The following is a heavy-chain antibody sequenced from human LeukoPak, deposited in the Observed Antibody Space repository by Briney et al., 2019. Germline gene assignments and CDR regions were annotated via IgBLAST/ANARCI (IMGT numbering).Heavy chain of an antibody. CDR3: ARVTSRVVEMVAIGLDY. V-gene: IGHV3-30*08. D-gene: IGHD5-24*01. Sequence: GRSLRLSCAASAFTFTDYAMHWVRQAPGKGLEWVAVISYDGTNKYYADSVKGRFTIPRDDSKNTLYLQMNSLRADDTAVYYCARVTSRVVEMVAIGLDYWGQGTLVTVSS. J-gene: IGHJ4*02. CDR1: AFTFTDYA. CDR2: ISYDGTNK.